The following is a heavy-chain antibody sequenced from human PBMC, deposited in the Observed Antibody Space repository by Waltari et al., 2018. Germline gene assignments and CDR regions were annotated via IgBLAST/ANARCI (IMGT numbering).Heavy chain of an antibody. CDR1: GFTFSSYS. CDR2: ISSSSSYI. D-gene: IGHD4-17*01. V-gene: IGHV3-21*01. CDR3: ARDHEDYGGNDPDY. J-gene: IGHJ4*02. Sequence: AASGFTFSSYSMNWVRQAPGKGLEWVSSISSSSSYIYYADSVKGRFTISRDNAKNSLYLQMNSLRAEDTAVYYCARDHEDYGGNDPDYWGQGTLVTVSS.